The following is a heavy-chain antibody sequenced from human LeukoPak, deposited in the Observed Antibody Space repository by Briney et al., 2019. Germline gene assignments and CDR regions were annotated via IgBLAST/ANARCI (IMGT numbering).Heavy chain of an antibody. V-gene: IGHV1-8*01. J-gene: IGHJ4*02. CDR3: VAKGC. CDR1: GYTFASYD. CDR2: MNTNSGNT. Sequence: ASVKVSCKASGYTFASYDVNWVRQATGQGLEWMGWMNTNSGNTGHAQKLQGRVTMTRNTSIGTAYMELSSLRSDDTAVYYCVAKGCWGQGTLVTVSS.